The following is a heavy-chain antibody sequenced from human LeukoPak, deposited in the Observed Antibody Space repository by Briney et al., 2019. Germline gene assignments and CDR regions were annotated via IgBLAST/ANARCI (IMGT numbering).Heavy chain of an antibody. J-gene: IGHJ4*02. CDR3: ARSSYCTNGVCYAEYYFDY. CDR2: IHYSGST. D-gene: IGHD2-8*01. CDR1: GGSISSGDFY. V-gene: IGHV4-39*01. Sequence: PSETLSLTCTVSGGSISSGDFYWSWIRQPPGKGLEWIGSIHYSGSTYYNPSLKSRVTISVDTSKNQFSLKLSSVTAADTAVYYCARSSYCTNGVCYAEYYFDYWGQGTLVTVSS.